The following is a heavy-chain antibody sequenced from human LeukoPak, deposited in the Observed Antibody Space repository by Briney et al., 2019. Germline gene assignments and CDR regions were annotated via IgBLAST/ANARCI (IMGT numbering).Heavy chain of an antibody. V-gene: IGHV1-69*05. D-gene: IGHD3-22*01. CDR2: IIPIFGTA. J-gene: IGHJ4*02. Sequence: ASVKVSCKASGGTFSSYAISWVRQAPGQGLEWMGGIIPIFGTANYAQKFQGRVTITTDESTSTAYMELSSLRSEDTAVYYCARGEGEDYDSSGPFDYWGQGTLVTVSS. CDR3: ARGEGEDYDSSGPFDY. CDR1: GGTFSSYA.